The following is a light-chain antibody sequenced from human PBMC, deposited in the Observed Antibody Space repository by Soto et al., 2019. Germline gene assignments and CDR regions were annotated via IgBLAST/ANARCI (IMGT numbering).Light chain of an antibody. V-gene: IGLV2-14*01. CDR1: SSDVGGYNY. CDR2: DVR. J-gene: IGLJ2*01. CDR3: SSYRSSSTAVV. Sequence: QSALTQPASVSGSPVQSIAISCTGTSSDVGGYNYVSWYQQHPGKAPKLMIYDVRHRPSGVSDRFSGSKSGNTASLTISGFQAEDEADYYCSSYRSSSTAVVFGGWTKLTV.